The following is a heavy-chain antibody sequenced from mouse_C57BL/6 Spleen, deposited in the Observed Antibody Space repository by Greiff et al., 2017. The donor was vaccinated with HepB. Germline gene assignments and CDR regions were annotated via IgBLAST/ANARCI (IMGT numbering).Heavy chain of an antibody. CDR1: GYAFSSYW. CDR3: ARSGSSYAMDY. Sequence: QVQLQQPGAELVKPGASVKISCKASGYAFSSYWMNWVKQRPGKGLEWIGQIYPGDGDTNYNGKFKGKATLTADKSSSTAYMQLSSLTSEDSAVYFCARSGSSYAMDYWGQGTSVTVSS. J-gene: IGHJ4*01. CDR2: IYPGDGDT. V-gene: IGHV1-80*01. D-gene: IGHD1-1*01.